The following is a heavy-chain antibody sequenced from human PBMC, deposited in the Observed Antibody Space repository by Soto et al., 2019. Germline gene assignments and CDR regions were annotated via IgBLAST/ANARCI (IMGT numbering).Heavy chain of an antibody. CDR1: GFTFDDYA. Sequence: GGSLRLSCAASGFTFDDYAMHWVRQAPGKGLEWVSGISWNSGSIGYADSVKGRFTISRDNAKNSLYLQMNSLRAEDTALYYCAKDMGTAMVTGGMDVWGQGTTVTVSS. V-gene: IGHV3-9*01. D-gene: IGHD5-18*01. CDR2: ISWNSGSI. J-gene: IGHJ6*02. CDR3: AKDMGTAMVTGGMDV.